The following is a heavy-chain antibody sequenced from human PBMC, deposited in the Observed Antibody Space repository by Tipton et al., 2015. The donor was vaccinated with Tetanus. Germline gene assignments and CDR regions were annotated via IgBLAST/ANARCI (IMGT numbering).Heavy chain of an antibody. J-gene: IGHJ3*02. CDR1: GDSVSGYY. V-gene: IGHV4-59*02. D-gene: IGHD2-8*02. CDR2: VYYTGST. CDR3: ARVLRYSTRGGWDDAFDI. Sequence: TLSLTCTVSGDSVSGYYWSWIRQPPGKGLEWIGYVYYTGSTNHNPSLKSRVTMSMDTSKKQFSLKLNSVTVADTALYFCARVLRYSTRGGWDDAFDIWGQGTMVTVSS.